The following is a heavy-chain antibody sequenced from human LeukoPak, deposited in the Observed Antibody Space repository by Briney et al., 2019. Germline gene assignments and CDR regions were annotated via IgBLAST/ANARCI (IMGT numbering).Heavy chain of an antibody. CDR1: GYTFTGYY. D-gene: IGHD6-19*01. CDR3: ARGRTGSGWYFDY. V-gene: IGHV1-2*02. J-gene: IGHJ4*02. Sequence: ASVKVSCKASGYTFTGYYMHWVRQAPGQGLEWMGWINPMSGGTNSAQKFQGRVTMTRDTSISTAYMELNRLTSDDTAVYYCARGRTGSGWYFDYWGQRTLVTVSS. CDR2: INPMSGGT.